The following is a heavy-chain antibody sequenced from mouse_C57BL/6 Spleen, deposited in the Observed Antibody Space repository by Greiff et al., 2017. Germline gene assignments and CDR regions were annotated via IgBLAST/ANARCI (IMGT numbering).Heavy chain of an antibody. D-gene: IGHD4-1*01. Sequence: QVQLQQSGPELVKPGASVKISCKASGYAFSSSWMNWVKQRPGKGLEWIGRIYPGDGDTNYNGKFKGKATLTADKSSSTAYMQRSSLTSEDSAVYFCATSWDSGNFDYWGQGTTLTVSS. CDR1: GYAFSSSW. J-gene: IGHJ2*01. V-gene: IGHV1-82*01. CDR3: ATSWDSGNFDY. CDR2: IYPGDGDT.